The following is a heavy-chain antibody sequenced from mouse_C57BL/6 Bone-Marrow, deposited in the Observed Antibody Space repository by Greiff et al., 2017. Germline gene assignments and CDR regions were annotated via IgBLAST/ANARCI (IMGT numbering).Heavy chain of an antibody. CDR3: TTGYGYPHWYFDV. CDR2: IDPENGDP. CDR1: GFNIKDDY. J-gene: IGHJ1*03. V-gene: IGHV14-4*01. Sequence: EVQLQQSGAELVRPGASVKLSCTASGFNIKDDYMHWVKQRPEQGLEWIGWIDPENGDPEYASKFQGKATIPADTSSNTASLPLSSLTSEDTAVYYCTTGYGYPHWYFDVWGTGTTVTVSS. D-gene: IGHD2-2*01.